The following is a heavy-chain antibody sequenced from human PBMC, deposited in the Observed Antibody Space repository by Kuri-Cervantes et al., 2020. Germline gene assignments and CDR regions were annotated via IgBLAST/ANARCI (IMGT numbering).Heavy chain of an antibody. V-gene: IGHV3-30*03. Sequence: GESLKISCAASGFTFNSCGMHWVRQAPGKGLEWVTVISYDGSNTYYADSVKGRFTISRDNSKDTLYLQLNSLRAEDTALYYCTRGMGDTAIPGSWGQGTLVTAPQ. CDR2: ISYDGSNT. CDR3: TRGMGDTAIPGS. J-gene: IGHJ5*02. CDR1: GFTFNSCG. D-gene: IGHD5-18*01.